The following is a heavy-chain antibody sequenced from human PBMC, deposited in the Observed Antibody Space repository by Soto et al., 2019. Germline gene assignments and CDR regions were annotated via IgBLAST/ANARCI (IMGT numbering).Heavy chain of an antibody. V-gene: IGHV3-9*01. CDR3: VKDFRRYTNGLDV. J-gene: IGHJ6*02. D-gene: IGHD5-18*01. CDR2: ISWNSAST. Sequence: EVQLVESGGGLVEHGKSLRLSCVVSGFTYEDFAMHWVRQAPGKGLEWVSGISWNSASTGYADSVTGRFTISRDNAKNSLYLQMRNLTGDDTAMYYCVKDFRRYTNGLDVWGPGTSVTVSS. CDR1: GFTYEDFA.